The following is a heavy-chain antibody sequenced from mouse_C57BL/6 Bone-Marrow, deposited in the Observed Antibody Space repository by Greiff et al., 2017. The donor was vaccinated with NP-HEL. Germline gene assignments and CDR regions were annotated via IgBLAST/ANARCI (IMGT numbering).Heavy chain of an antibody. CDR2: IYPGSGNT. V-gene: IGHV1-66*01. J-gene: IGHJ2*01. CDR3: ARWVYDYDRDYFDY. CDR1: GYSFTSYY. D-gene: IGHD2-4*01. Sequence: QVQLQQSGPELVKPGASVKISCKASGYSFTSYYIHWVKQRPGQGLEWIGWIYPGSGNTKYNEKFKGKATLTADTSSSTAYMQLSSLTSEDSAVYYCARWVYDYDRDYFDYWGQGTTLTVSS.